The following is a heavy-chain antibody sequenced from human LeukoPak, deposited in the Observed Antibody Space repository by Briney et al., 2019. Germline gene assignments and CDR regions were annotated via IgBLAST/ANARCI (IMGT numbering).Heavy chain of an antibody. D-gene: IGHD3-22*01. Sequence: PGASVKVSCKASGYTFTSYDINWVRQATGQGLEWMGWMNPNSGNTGYAQKFQGRVTMTRNTSISTAYMELSSLRSEDTAVYYCARDTGSSGPFVYWGQGTLVTVSS. V-gene: IGHV1-8*01. CDR1: GYTFTSYD. J-gene: IGHJ4*02. CDR3: ARDTGSSGPFVY. CDR2: MNPNSGNT.